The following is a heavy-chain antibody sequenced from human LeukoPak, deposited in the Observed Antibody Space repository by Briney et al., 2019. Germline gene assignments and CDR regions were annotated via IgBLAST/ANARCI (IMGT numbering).Heavy chain of an antibody. CDR1: GDSISSHY. D-gene: IGHD3-10*01. CDR3: ARLYYYNDGGLYIGPEAFDI. J-gene: IGHJ3*02. Sequence: PSETLSLTCTVSGDSISSHYLGWIRQPAGKGLEWIGITSGTGNYNPSLKSRVSMSVDTSRNLVSLTLTSVTAADTAVYYCARLYYYNDGGLYIGPEAFDIWGQGTRVTVSS. CDR2: TSGTG. V-gene: IGHV4-4*07.